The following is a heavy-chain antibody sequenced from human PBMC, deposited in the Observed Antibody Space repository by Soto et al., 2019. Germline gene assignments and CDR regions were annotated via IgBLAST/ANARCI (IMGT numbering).Heavy chain of an antibody. CDR1: GGSISSGDYY. Sequence: SETLSLTCTVSGGSISSGDYYWSWIRQPPGKGLEWIGYIYYSGSTYYNPSLKSRVTISVDTSKNQFSLKLSSVTAADTAVYYCARGSYYYDSSGYYHYWCQGTLVTVSS. CDR3: ARGSYYYDSSGYYHY. J-gene: IGHJ4*02. CDR2: IYYSGST. D-gene: IGHD3-22*01. V-gene: IGHV4-30-4*01.